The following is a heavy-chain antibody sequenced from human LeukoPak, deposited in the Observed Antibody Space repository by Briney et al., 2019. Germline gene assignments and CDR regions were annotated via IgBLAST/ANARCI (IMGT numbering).Heavy chain of an antibody. CDR1: GYSFTSYW. CDR3: ARHVSSNMPRN. V-gene: IGHV5-51*01. D-gene: IGHD2-2*01. J-gene: IGHJ4*02. Sequence: GESLKISWKGSGYSFTSYWNGWVRQMPGKGLEGMGIIYPDDSDTRYSPSFQGPVTISADKSIGTAYLQWSSLKASDTAMYYCARHVSSNMPRNWGQGTLVTVSS. CDR2: IYPDDSDT.